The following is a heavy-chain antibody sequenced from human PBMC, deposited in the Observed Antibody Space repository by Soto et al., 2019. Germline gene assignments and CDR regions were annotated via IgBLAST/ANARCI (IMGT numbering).Heavy chain of an antibody. J-gene: IGHJ6*02. D-gene: IGHD3-3*01. CDR2: ISSDSRTI. V-gene: IGHV3-48*02. Sequence: GGSLRLSCVASGFSLSDYAVNWVRQAPGRGLEWVSFISSDSRTIYYADSVEGRFTVSRDNARNSVSLQMDSLRDEDAAVYYCARIKLVEWFFINVDVYDMDVCGQGTPVTVSS. CDR1: GFSLSDYA. CDR3: ARIKLVEWFFINVDVYDMDV.